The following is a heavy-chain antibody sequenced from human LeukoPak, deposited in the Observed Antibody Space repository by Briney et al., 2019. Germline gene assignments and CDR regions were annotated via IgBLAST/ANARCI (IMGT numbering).Heavy chain of an antibody. CDR2: ISYDGSNK. V-gene: IGHV3-30*18. Sequence: GGSLRLSCAASGFTFSSYGMHWVRQAPGKGLEWVAVISYDGSNKYYADSVKGRFTISRDNSKNTLYLQMNSLRAEDTAVYYCAKDLGYSSSWYVYYYYGMDVWGKGTTVTVSS. J-gene: IGHJ6*04. CDR1: GFTFSSYG. D-gene: IGHD6-13*01. CDR3: AKDLGYSSSWYVYYYYGMDV.